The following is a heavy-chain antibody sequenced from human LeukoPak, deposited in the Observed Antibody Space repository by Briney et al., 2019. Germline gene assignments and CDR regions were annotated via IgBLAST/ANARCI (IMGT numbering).Heavy chain of an antibody. Sequence: GSLRLSCAASGFTFSSYSMNWVRQAPGKGLEWVSYISGSSGSIYYADSVRGRFTISRDNAKNSLSLQMNSLRAEDTAVYYCARVDYGGFNFDYWGQGTLVTVST. CDR3: ARVDYGGFNFDY. CDR1: GFTFSSYS. V-gene: IGHV3-48*01. D-gene: IGHD4-23*01. J-gene: IGHJ4*02. CDR2: ISGSSGSI.